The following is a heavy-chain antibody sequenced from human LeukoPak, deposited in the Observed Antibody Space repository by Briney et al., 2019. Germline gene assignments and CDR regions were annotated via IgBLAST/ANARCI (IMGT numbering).Heavy chain of an antibody. Sequence: SETLSLTCTVSGGSISSSSYYWRWIRQPPGKGLEWIGSIYYSGSTYYNPSLKSRVTISVDTSKNQFSLKLSSVTAADTAVYYCARDPAGTVSFDYWGQGTLVTVSS. D-gene: IGHD1-1*01. J-gene: IGHJ4*02. CDR3: ARDPAGTVSFDY. CDR1: GGSISSSSYY. CDR2: IYYSGST. V-gene: IGHV4-39*07.